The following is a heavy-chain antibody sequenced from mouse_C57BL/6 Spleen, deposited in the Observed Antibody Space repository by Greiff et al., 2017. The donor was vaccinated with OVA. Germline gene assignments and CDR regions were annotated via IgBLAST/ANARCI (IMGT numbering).Heavy chain of an antibody. CDR1: GYTFTSYW. V-gene: IGHV1-74*01. CDR2: IHPSDSDT. D-gene: IGHD2-4*01. Sequence: QVQLKQPGAELVKPGASVKVSCKASGYTFTSYWMHWVKQRPGQGLEWIGRIHPSDSDTNYNQKFKGKATLTVDKSSSTAYMQLSSLTSEDSAVYYCAISYDYDGYYFDYWGQGTTLTVSS. J-gene: IGHJ2*01. CDR3: AISYDYDGYYFDY.